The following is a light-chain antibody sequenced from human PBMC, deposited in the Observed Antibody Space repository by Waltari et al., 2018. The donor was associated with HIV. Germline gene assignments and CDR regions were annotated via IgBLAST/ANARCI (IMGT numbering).Light chain of an antibody. CDR1: NSDISDYNY. J-gene: IGLJ2*01. CDR2: EVT. CDR3: SSFAGTHKL. Sequence: SALTHSPSASGSPGQSVNISCSGANSDISDYNYVSWYQQHSDRPPTLIIFEVTKRPSGVPDRFSGSKSGNTASLVVSGLQPEDEATYFCSSFAGTHKLFGGGTKLTVL. V-gene: IGLV2-8*01.